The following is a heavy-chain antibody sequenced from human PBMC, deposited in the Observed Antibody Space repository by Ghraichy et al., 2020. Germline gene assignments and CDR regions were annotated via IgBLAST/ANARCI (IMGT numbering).Heavy chain of an antibody. CDR1: GGTFSSYA. D-gene: IGHD3-22*01. J-gene: IGHJ3*02. V-gene: IGHV1-69*13. CDR3: ARRPGRSTYYYDSSGYHAFDI. CDR2: IIPIFGTA. Sequence: SVKVSCKASGGTFSSYAISWVRQAPGQGLEWMGGIIPIFGTANYAQKFQGRVTITADESTSTAYMELSSLRSEDTAVYYCARRPGRSTYYYDSSGYHAFDIWGQGTMVTVSS.